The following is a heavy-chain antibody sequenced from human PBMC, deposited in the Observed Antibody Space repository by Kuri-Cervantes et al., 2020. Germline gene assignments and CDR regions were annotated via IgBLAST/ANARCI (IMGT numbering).Heavy chain of an antibody. D-gene: IGHD2-2*01. J-gene: IGHJ4*02. V-gene: IGHV3-23*01. CDR3: AKVPMLPRSTSSYYFDY. CDR1: GFTFSSYA. Sequence: GESLKISCAASGFTFSSYAMSWVRQAPGKGLEWVSAISGSGGSTYYADSVKGRFTISRDNSKNTLYLQMNSLRAEDTAVYYCAKVPMLPRSTSSYYFDYWGQGTLVTVSS. CDR2: ISGSGGST.